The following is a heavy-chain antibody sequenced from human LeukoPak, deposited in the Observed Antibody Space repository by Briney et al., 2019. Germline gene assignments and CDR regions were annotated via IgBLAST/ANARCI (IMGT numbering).Heavy chain of an antibody. CDR1: GFTFSSYA. Sequence: GGSMRLSCAAAGFTFSSYAMSWVRQAPGRGLEWVSAISGRGGNTFYAGSGKGRFTISRDNYKNTLYLQMNSLRAEDTAVYYCAKGLVGATRGGFDYWGQGTLVTVSS. CDR3: AKGLVGATRGGFDY. V-gene: IGHV3-23*01. D-gene: IGHD1-26*01. CDR2: ISGRGGNT. J-gene: IGHJ4*02.